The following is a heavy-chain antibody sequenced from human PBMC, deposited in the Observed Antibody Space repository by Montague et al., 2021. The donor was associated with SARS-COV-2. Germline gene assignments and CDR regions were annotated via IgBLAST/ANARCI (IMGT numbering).Heavy chain of an antibody. CDR1: GGSVTSTTYY. J-gene: IGHJ2*01. Sequence: TLSLTCTVSGGSVTSTTYYWSWFRQRPGRGLEWVGFIYSSGSTAYSPSLENRLTMSIDTSKNQFSLRLTSATAADTAVYYCAKGSGYPWGRGTRAAVSS. CDR2: IYSSGST. D-gene: IGHD6-25*01. V-gene: IGHV4-31*03. CDR3: AKGSGYP.